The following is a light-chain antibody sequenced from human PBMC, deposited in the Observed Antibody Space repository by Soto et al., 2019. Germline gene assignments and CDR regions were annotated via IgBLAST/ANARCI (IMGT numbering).Light chain of an antibody. V-gene: IGLV2-11*01. J-gene: IGLJ3*02. CDR3: CSYAGSYTWV. CDR2: AVT. Sequence: QSALTQPRSVSGSPGQSVTISCTGTSSDVGGYEYVSWYQQYPGKAPKLMIYAVTRRPSGVPDRFSGSKSGNTASLTISGLQAEDEADYYCCSYAGSYTWVFGGGTKLTVL. CDR1: SSDVGGYEY.